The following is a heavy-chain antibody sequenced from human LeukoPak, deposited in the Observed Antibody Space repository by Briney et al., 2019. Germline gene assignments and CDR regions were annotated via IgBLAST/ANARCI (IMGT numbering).Heavy chain of an antibody. Sequence: PSDTLSLTCAVSGYSLTSDYYWGWIRPTQGKGVEWIGIIYHSGITHYNPSLKSRVPISVDTSNNPFSLRLSSVTAADTAVYYCAREVGRRSGYSYWGQGTPVTVSS. CDR2: IYHSGIT. CDR3: AREVGRRSGYSY. CDR1: GYSLTSDYY. J-gene: IGHJ4*02. D-gene: IGHD3-3*01. V-gene: IGHV4-38-2*02.